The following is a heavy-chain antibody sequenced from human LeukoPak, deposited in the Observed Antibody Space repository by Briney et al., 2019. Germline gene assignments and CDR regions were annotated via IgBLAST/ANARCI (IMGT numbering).Heavy chain of an antibody. Sequence: GASVNVSCKASGYTFTSHGISWVRQGPGQGLEWMGWISGYNGDTNYAQKFQGRVTLTTDRTTSTAYLELRSLRSDDTAVYYCARDSSGFDYWGQGTLVTVSS. V-gene: IGHV1-18*04. CDR1: GYTFTSHG. D-gene: IGHD6-19*01. CDR2: ISGYNGDT. CDR3: ARDSSGFDY. J-gene: IGHJ4*02.